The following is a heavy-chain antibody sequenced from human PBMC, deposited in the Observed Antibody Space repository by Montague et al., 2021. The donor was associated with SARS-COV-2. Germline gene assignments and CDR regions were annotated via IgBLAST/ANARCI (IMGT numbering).Heavy chain of an antibody. D-gene: IGHD3-22*01. V-gene: IGHV4-34*01. CDR1: GGSFSGHY. CDR3: ARGRIEVSMIVVVLTGASYYMDV. CDR2: INNSGST. Sequence: ETLSLACAVYGGSFSGHYWSWVRQPPGKGLEWIGEINNSGSTNYNPSLKSRVTISVDTSKNQFSLKLHSVTAADTAVYYCARGRIEVSMIVVVLTGASYYMDVWGKGTTVTVSS. J-gene: IGHJ6*03.